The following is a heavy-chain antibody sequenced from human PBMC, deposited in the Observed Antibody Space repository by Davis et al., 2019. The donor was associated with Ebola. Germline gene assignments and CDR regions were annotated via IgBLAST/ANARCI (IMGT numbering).Heavy chain of an antibody. Sequence: GESLKISCAASGFSVSTKYMNWVRQAPGKGLQWVSIMYSGGTTYYADSVKGRFTISRDNNKESLYLQINSLRSEDTALYFCARGPMPSWYADYYKYGMDVWGQGTTVTASS. CDR3: ARGPMPSWYADYYKYGMDV. CDR2: MYSGGTT. D-gene: IGHD6-13*01. J-gene: IGHJ6*02. CDR1: GFSVSTKY. V-gene: IGHV3-53*05.